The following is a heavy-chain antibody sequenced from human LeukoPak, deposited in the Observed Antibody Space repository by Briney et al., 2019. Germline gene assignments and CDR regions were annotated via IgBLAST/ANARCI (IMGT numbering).Heavy chain of an antibody. CDR2: IKEDGSAQ. CDR1: GFTFNGYW. J-gene: IGHJ4*02. CDR3: ARGGSYLFDY. D-gene: IGHD1-26*01. V-gene: IGHV3-7*01. Sequence: GGSLRLSCAASGFTFNGYWMSWVRQAPGKGLEWVANIKEDGSAQYYVGSVKGRFTISRDNAKNSLFLQMNSLRAEDTAVYYCARGGSYLFDYWGQGTLVTVSS.